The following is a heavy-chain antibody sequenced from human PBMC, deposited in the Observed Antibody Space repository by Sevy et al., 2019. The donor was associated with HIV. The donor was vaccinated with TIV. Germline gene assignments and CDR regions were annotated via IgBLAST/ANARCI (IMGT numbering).Heavy chain of an antibody. V-gene: IGHV3-23*01. D-gene: IGHD2-21*02. CDR3: VKPGSGGGDNRHLDS. Sequence: GGSLRLSCAASAFTFDVYGMTWVRQPPGKGLEWVSYILAGGEVPSYAESVKGRFTISRDNSKNILYLQMNSLRAEDTAVYYCVKPGSGGGDNRHLDSWGQGTLVTVSS. CDR1: AFTFDVYG. J-gene: IGHJ4*02. CDR2: ILAGGEVP.